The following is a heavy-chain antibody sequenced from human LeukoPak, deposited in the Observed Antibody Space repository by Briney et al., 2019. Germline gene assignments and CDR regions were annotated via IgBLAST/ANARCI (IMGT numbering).Heavy chain of an antibody. J-gene: IGHJ6*02. CDR1: GGSVNSGSYF. V-gene: IGHV4-61*01. CDR2: IQNSART. D-gene: IGHD4-11*01. Sequence: PSEILSLTCTVSGGSVNSGSYFWSWIRQPPGKGLEWIGYIQNSARTNYNPSLESRVTISVDSSKDQFSLRLSSVTAADTAVYYCATDYSNFYGMDVWGQGTTVTVSS. CDR3: ATDYSNFYGMDV.